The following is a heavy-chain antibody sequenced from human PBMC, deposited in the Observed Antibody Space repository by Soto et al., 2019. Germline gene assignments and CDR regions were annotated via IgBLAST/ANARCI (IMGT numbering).Heavy chain of an antibody. CDR2: INAGNGNT. Sequence: ASVKVSCKASGYTFTSYAMHWVRQAPGQRLEWMGWINAGNGNTKYSQKFQGRVTITRDTSASTVYMELSSLRSEDTAVYYCARAAFCSGGSCYHFDYWGQGTLVTVSS. V-gene: IGHV1-3*01. J-gene: IGHJ4*02. CDR3: ARAAFCSGGSCYHFDY. D-gene: IGHD2-15*01. CDR1: GYTFTSYA.